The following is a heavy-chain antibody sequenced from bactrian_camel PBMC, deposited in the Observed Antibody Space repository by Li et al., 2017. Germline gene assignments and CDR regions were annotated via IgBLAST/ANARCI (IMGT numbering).Heavy chain of an antibody. CDR2: IRPNGLA. CDR3: NPKGGNWCWRNY. Sequence: VQLVESGGGSVQSGGSLRLSCAGSGFPYSAYCMGWFRQAPGKEREGIAAIRPNGLADYADSVKGRFTISQDKDKNTVYLEMNNLKPEDTAMYSCNPKGGNWCWRNYRGQGTQVTVS. D-gene: IGHD7*01. CDR1: GFPYSAYC. J-gene: IGHJ4*01. V-gene: IGHV3S53*01.